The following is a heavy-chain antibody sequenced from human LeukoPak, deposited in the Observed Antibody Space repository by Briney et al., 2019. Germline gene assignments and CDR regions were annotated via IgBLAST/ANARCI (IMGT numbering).Heavy chain of an antibody. CDR2: INWNGGRT. J-gene: IGHJ3*02. CDR1: GFTFDEYG. V-gene: IGHV3-20*04. Sequence: GSLRLSCAASGFTFDEYGMSWVRHAPGKGLEWVSGINWNGGRTGYAGSVKGRFTISRDNPKNSLYLQMNSLRPEDTALYYCARDVRAFDIWGQGKTVTASS. D-gene: IGHD3-10*02. CDR3: ARDVRAFDI.